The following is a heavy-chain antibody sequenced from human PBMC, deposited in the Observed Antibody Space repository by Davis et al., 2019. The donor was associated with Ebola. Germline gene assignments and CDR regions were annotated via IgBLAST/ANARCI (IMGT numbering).Heavy chain of an antibody. V-gene: IGHV3-23*01. CDR1: GFTFSSYA. CDR3: AKGNTDELGSQPSYFQY. Sequence: GESLKISCVASGFTFSSYALSWLRQAPGQGPEWVFAISGNGGRTYCADSVKGRFTISRDNSKNTLFLQMNSLRVEDSAVYYCAKGNTDELGSQPSYFQYLGQGTLVTVSA. D-gene: IGHD3-10*01. CDR2: ISGNGGRT. J-gene: IGHJ1*01.